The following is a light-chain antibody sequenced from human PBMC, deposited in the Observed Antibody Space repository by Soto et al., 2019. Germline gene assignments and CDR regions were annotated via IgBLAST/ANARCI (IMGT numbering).Light chain of an antibody. CDR3: QLYGSSPKT. Sequence: EIVLTQSPATLSLSPGERATLSCRATQTIISNYLAWYQQKPSQAPNLVIHAASTRSTGIPDRFSGSGSGTDFTLTISRVEPEAFVVYYCQLYGSSPKTFGQGTKVE. CDR1: QTIISNY. CDR2: AAS. V-gene: IGKV3-20*01. J-gene: IGKJ1*01.